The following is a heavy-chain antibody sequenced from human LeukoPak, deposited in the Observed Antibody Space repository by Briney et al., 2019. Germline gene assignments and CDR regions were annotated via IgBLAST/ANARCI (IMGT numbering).Heavy chain of an antibody. D-gene: IGHD6-13*01. CDR3: AKGPPSYSSSWYGHYYYYMDV. CDR1: GFTFSSYA. Sequence: GGSLRLSCAASGFTFSSYAMSWVRQAPGKGLEWVSAISGSGGSTYYADSVKGRFTISRDNSKNTLYLQMNSLRAEDTAVYYCAKGPPSYSSSWYGHYYYYMDVWGKGTTVTVSS. V-gene: IGHV3-23*01. J-gene: IGHJ6*03. CDR2: ISGSGGST.